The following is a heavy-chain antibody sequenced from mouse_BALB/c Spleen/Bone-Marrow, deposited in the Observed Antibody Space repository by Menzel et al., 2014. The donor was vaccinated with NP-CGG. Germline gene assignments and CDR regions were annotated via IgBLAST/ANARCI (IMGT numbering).Heavy chain of an antibody. J-gene: IGHJ3*01. D-gene: IGHD2-4*01. CDR1: GFSLTSYG. CDR3: ASMITTAWFAY. CDR2: IWAGGST. Sequence: VQLQESGPGLVAPSQSLSITCTVSGFSLTSYGVHWVRQPPGKGLEWLGVIWAGGSTNYNSALMSRLSISKDNSKSQVFLKMNRLQTEDAAMYYCASMITTAWFAYWGQGTLVTVSA. V-gene: IGHV2-9*02.